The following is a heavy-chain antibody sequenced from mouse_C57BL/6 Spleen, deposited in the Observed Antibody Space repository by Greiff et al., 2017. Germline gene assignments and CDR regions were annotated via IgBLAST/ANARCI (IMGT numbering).Heavy chain of an antibody. CDR1: GYTFTEYT. Sequence: VQLQQPGAELVKPGASVKLSCKASGYTFTEYTIHWVKQRSGQGLEWIGWFYPGSGSIKYNEKFKDKATLTADKSSSTAYMELSRLTSEDSAVYFCARHARPDYGRSPAWFAYWGQGTLVTVSA. V-gene: IGHV1-62-2*01. CDR2: FYPGSGSI. CDR3: ARHARPDYGRSPAWFAY. J-gene: IGHJ3*01. D-gene: IGHD1-1*01.